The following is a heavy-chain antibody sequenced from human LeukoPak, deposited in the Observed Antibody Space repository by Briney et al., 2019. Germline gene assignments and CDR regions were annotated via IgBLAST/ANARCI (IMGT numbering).Heavy chain of an antibody. V-gene: IGHV3-7*03. D-gene: IGHD1-26*01. Sequence: GGSLRLSCAASGFTFSNLWMSWVRQAPGKGLKWVANIKQDGSEKYYVDSVKGRFTISRDNAQNSPYLQMNSLRAEDTAIYYCAKDVGKWESLHFFDYWGQGTLVTVSS. J-gene: IGHJ4*02. CDR2: IKQDGSEK. CDR1: GFTFSNLW. CDR3: AKDVGKWESLHFFDY.